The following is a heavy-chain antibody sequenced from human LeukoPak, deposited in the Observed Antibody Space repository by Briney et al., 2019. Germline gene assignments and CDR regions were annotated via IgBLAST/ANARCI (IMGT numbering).Heavy chain of an antibody. CDR3: ARDQVGPED. J-gene: IGHJ4*02. CDR2: INQYGGEK. Sequence: GGSLSLSCAPSVFTFCVFWMSCVRQAPEGGVEWVANINQYGGEKYYVDSGKGRFTICRDNAKSSLYLQMNSLRAEDTAVYYCARDQVGPEDWGQGTLVTVSS. CDR1: VFTFCVFW. V-gene: IGHV3-7*01. D-gene: IGHD1-26*01.